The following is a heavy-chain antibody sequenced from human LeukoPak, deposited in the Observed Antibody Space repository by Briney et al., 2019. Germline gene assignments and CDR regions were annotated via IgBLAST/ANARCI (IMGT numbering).Heavy chain of an antibody. Sequence: ASVKVSCKASGYTFISYAMNWVRQAPGQGLEWMGWIDTNTGDPTYARGFTGRFVFSLDTSVTTVYLQISSLKAEDTAVYFCAREDFWSGYSVGYWGQGTLATVSS. V-gene: IGHV7-4-1*02. CDR1: GYTFISYA. J-gene: IGHJ4*02. D-gene: IGHD3-3*01. CDR3: AREDFWSGYSVGY. CDR2: IDTNTGDP.